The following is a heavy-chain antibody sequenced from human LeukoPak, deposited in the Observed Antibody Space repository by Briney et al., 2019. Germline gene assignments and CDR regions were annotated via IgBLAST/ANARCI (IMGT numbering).Heavy chain of an antibody. D-gene: IGHD6-6*01. CDR3: ARLAVAARCFDY. Sequence: PSETLSLTCTVSGGSISSSSYYWGWIRQPPGKEQEWIGSIYYSGSTYYNPSLKSRVTISVDTSKNQFSLKLSSVTAADTAVYYCARLAVAARCFDYWGQGTLVTVSS. V-gene: IGHV4-39*01. CDR2: IYYSGST. J-gene: IGHJ4*02. CDR1: GGSISSSSYY.